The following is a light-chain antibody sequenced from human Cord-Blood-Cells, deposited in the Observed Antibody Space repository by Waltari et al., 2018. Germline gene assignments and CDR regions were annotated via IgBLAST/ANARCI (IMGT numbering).Light chain of an antibody. Sequence: QSALTQPASVSGSPGQSITISCTGTSSDVGGYNYVSWYQQHPGKAPQLMIYDVSNRPSGVPNRCSGSKSGNTASLTISGLQAEDEADYYCSSYTSSSTLVFGGGTKLTVL. CDR1: SSDVGGYNY. CDR3: SSYTSSSTLV. J-gene: IGLJ2*01. CDR2: DVS. V-gene: IGLV2-14*01.